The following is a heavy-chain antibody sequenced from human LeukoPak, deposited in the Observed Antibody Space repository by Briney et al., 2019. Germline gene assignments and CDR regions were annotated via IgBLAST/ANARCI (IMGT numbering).Heavy chain of an antibody. D-gene: IGHD6-13*01. Sequence: PGGSLRLSCAASGFTFSSYSMNWVRQAPGKGLEWVSSISSSSSYIYYADSVKGRFTISRDNAKNSLYLQMNSLRAEDTAVYYCASSIAAAGTGGFDYWGQGTLVTVSS. CDR1: GFTFSSYS. CDR3: ASSIAAAGTGGFDY. J-gene: IGHJ4*02. V-gene: IGHV3-21*01. CDR2: ISSSSSYI.